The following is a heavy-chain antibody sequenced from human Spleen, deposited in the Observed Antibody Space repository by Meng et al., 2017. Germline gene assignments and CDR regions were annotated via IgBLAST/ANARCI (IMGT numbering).Heavy chain of an antibody. CDR1: GGSISSGRYY. Sequence: HRQLQESGPGLVKPSETLSLTCSVSGGSISSGRYYWNWIRQAPGKGLEWIGSVYYSGITYYNPSLESRVTISVDTSKNQFSLKLSSVTAADTAVYYCARDLWELRYKAPFDPWGQGILVTVSS. D-gene: IGHD3-16*01. V-gene: IGHV4-39*07. CDR3: ARDLWELRYKAPFDP. CDR2: VYYSGIT. J-gene: IGHJ5*02.